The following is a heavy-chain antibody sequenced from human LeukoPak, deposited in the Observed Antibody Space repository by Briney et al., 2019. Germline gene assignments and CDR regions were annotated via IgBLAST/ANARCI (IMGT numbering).Heavy chain of an antibody. D-gene: IGHD2-21*02. CDR3: ARVVVTALSPLYYYYYGMDV. CDR2: INHSGST. Sequence: SETLSLTCAVYGGSFSGYYWSWIRQPPGKGLEWIGEINHSGSTNYNPSLKSRVTISVDTSKNQFSLKLISVTAADTAVYYCARVVVTALSPLYYYYYGMDVWGQGTTVTVSS. V-gene: IGHV4-34*01. CDR1: GGSFSGYY. J-gene: IGHJ6*02.